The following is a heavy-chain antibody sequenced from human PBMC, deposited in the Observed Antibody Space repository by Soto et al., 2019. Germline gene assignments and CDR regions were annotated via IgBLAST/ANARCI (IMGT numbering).Heavy chain of an antibody. CDR1: GYTFTGYY. V-gene: IGHV1-2*04. CDR3: ASCSGGSCSYFDY. J-gene: IGHJ4*02. CDR2: INPNSGGT. D-gene: IGHD2-15*01. Sequence: ASVKVSCKASGYTFTGYYMHWVRQAPGQGLEWMGWINPNSGGTNYAQKFQGWVTMTRDTSISTAYMELSRLRSDDTAVYYCASCSGGSCSYFDYWGQETLVTVSS.